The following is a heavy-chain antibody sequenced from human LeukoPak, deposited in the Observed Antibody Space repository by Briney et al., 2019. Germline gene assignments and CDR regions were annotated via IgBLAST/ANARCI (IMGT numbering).Heavy chain of an antibody. J-gene: IGHJ4*02. CDR3: ASRLDSSGYYYFDY. Sequence: ASVKVSCRTSGYTFTGYYMHWVRQAPGQGLEWMGWINPNSGGTNYAQKFQGRVTMTRDTSISTAYMELSRLRSEDTAVYYCASRLDSSGYYYFDYWGQGTLVTVSS. CDR1: GYTFTGYY. CDR2: INPNSGGT. D-gene: IGHD3-22*01. V-gene: IGHV1-2*02.